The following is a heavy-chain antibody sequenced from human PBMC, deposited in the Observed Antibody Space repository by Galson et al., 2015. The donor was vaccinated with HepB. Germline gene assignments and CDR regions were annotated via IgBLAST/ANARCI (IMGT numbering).Heavy chain of an antibody. Sequence: SETLSLTCTVSGGSISSYYWSWIRQPPGKGLEWIGYIYYSGSTNYNPSLKSRVTISVDTSKNQFSLKLSSVTAADTAVYYCARVKRGRSSGYSYGYWFDPWGQGTLVTVSS. CDR1: GGSISSYY. V-gene: IGHV4-59*01. J-gene: IGHJ5*02. D-gene: IGHD5-18*01. CDR2: IYYSGST. CDR3: ARVKRGRSSGYSYGYWFDP.